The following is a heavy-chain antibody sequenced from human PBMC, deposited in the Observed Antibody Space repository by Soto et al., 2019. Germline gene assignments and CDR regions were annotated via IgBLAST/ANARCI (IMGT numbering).Heavy chain of an antibody. CDR2: ISAYNGNT. Sequence: ASVKVSCKASGYTFTSYGISWVRQAPGQGLEWMGWISAYNGNTNYAQKLQGRVTMTTDTSTSTAYMELRSLRSDDTAVYYCARVEMDYDFWSGGFDPWRQGTLVTVSS. CDR3: ARVEMDYDFWSGGFDP. D-gene: IGHD3-3*01. J-gene: IGHJ5*02. V-gene: IGHV1-18*04. CDR1: GYTFTSYG.